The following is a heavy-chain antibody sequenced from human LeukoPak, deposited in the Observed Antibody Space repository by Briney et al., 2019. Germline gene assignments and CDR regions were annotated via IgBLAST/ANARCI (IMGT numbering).Heavy chain of an antibody. D-gene: IGHD4/OR15-4a*01. J-gene: IGHJ4*02. V-gene: IGHV3-53*01. CDR3: ARRAGAYSHPYDY. Sequence: GGSLRLSCTVSGFTVSSDSMSWVRQAPGKGLEWVSFIYSGGSTHYSDSVKGRFTISRDDSKNTLYLQMNSLRAEDTAVYYCARRAGAYSHPYDYWGQGTLVTVSS. CDR1: GFTVSSDS. CDR2: IYSGGST.